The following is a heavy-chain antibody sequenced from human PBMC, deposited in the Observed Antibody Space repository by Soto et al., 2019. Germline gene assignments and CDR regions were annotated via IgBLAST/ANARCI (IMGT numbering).Heavy chain of an antibody. V-gene: IGHV4-31*03. D-gene: IGHD4-17*01. Sequence: QVQLQESGPGLVTPSQALSLTCSVSGGPISSGGYYWIWIRQHPGKGLEWIGYIFYSGATYYNPSLKSRSFISVDTSKNQFSLRLSSVTAADTAVYYCARVQPYDYGANSGWFDPWGQGTLVTVSA. CDR3: ARVQPYDYGANSGWFDP. CDR2: IFYSGAT. J-gene: IGHJ5*02. CDR1: GGPISSGGYY.